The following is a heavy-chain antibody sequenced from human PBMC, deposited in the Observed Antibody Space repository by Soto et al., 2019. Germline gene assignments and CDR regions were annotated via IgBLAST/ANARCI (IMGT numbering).Heavy chain of an antibody. D-gene: IGHD6-6*01. CDR1: GFTFDDYA. J-gene: IGHJ6*03. CDR2: ISWNSGSI. V-gene: IGHV3-9*01. CDR3: AKGGAARPYYYYYMDV. Sequence: ESGGGLVQPGRSLRLSCAASGFTFDDYAMHWVRQAPGKGLEWVSGISWNSGSIGYADSVKGRFTISRDNAKNSLYLQMNSLRAEDTALYYCAKGGAARPYYYYYMDVWGKGTTVTVSS.